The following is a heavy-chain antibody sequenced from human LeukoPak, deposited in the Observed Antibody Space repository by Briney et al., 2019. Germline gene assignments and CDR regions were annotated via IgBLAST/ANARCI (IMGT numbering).Heavy chain of an antibody. CDR1: GGSFSGYY. J-gene: IGHJ3*02. D-gene: IGHD3-3*01. Sequence: SETLSLTCAVYGGSFSGYYWSWIRQPPGKGLEWIGGINHSGSTNYNPSLKSRVTISVDTSKNQFSLKLSSVTAADTAVYYCARVTYYDFWSGYFHAFDIWGQGTMVTVSS. CDR2: INHSGST. V-gene: IGHV4-34*01. CDR3: ARVTYYDFWSGYFHAFDI.